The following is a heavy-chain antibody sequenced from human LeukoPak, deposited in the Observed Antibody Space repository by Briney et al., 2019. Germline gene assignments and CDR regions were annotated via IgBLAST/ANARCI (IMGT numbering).Heavy chain of an antibody. CDR3: AIVCPSCPLDAFDI. D-gene: IGHD2-2*01. Sequence: SVEVSCKASGGTFSSYAISWVRQAPGQGLEWMGGIIRIFGTANYAQKFQGRVTITADESTSTAYMELSSLRSEDTAVYYCAIVCPSCPLDAFDIWGQGTMVTVSS. CDR1: GGTFSSYA. CDR2: IIRIFGTA. J-gene: IGHJ3*02. V-gene: IGHV1-69*13.